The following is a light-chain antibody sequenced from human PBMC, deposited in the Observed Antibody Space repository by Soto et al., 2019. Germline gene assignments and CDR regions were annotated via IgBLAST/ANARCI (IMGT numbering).Light chain of an antibody. J-gene: IGKJ5*01. Sequence: IVLTHSPCTLALSPGERATLSCRASQSLSNNYLAWYQQKPGQAPRLVIYGASSRATGIPDSFSASGSGTDFTLTISSLEHEDFAVYYCQQRSNWHPITFGQGTRLEIK. CDR1: QSLSNNY. CDR2: GAS. CDR3: QQRSNWHPIT. V-gene: IGKV3D-20*02.